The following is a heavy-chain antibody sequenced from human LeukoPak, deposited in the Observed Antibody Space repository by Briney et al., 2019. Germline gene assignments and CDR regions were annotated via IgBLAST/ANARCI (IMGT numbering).Heavy chain of an antibody. V-gene: IGHV3-30-3*01. CDR1: EFSVKYNY. D-gene: IGHD2-2*01. Sequence: GGSLRLSCAASEFSVKYNYMTWVRQAPGKGLEWVAFISYGGNSEYYADSVKGRFTISRDNSKNTLYLQMNSLRAEDTAVYYCARGGYCISTSCYHYYYGVGVWGQGTTVTVSS. J-gene: IGHJ6*02. CDR2: ISYGGNSE. CDR3: ARGGYCISTSCYHYYYGVGV.